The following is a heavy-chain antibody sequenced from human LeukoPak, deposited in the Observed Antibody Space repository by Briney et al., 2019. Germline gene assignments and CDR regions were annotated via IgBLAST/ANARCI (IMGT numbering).Heavy chain of an antibody. V-gene: IGHV1-2*02. D-gene: IGHD5/OR15-5a*01. J-gene: IGHJ4*02. Sequence: ASVKVSCKASGYTFTGYYMHWVRQAPGQGLEWMGWINPNSGVTNYAQKLQGRITMTTDTDISTAYMELSSLRSDDTAVYYCARVCRRGRVGCDEDYWGQGTLVTVSS. CDR3: ARVCRRGRVGCDEDY. CDR2: INPNSGVT. CDR1: GYTFTGYY.